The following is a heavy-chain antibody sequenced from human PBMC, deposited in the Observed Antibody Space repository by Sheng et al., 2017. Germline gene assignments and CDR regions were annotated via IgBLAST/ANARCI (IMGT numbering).Heavy chain of an antibody. J-gene: IGHJ4*02. D-gene: IGHD6-19*01. CDR2: INSDNSYI. CDR1: GFTLNRYS. Sequence: EVQLVESGGGLVKPGGSLRLSCGASGFTLNRYSMSWVRQALGKGLEWASSINSDNSYIHYADSVRGRFTISRDNAANSLFLQMNSLRVEDTAVYYCVREGPVTGAVDHWGQGTLVTVSS. CDR3: VREGPVTGAVDH. V-gene: IGHV3-21*01.